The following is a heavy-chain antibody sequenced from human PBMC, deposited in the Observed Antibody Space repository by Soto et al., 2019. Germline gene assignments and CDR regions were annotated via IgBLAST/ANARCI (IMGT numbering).Heavy chain of an antibody. CDR2: IYYSGST. V-gene: IGHV4-39*01. D-gene: IGHD6-13*01. Sequence: SETLSLTCTVSGGSISSSSYYWGWIRQPPGKGLEWIGSIYYSGSTYYNPSLKSRVTISVDTSKNQFSLKLSSVTAADTAVYYCAGGLYSSSPYLYWGQGTLVTDSS. CDR1: GGSISSSSYY. J-gene: IGHJ4*02. CDR3: AGGLYSSSPYLY.